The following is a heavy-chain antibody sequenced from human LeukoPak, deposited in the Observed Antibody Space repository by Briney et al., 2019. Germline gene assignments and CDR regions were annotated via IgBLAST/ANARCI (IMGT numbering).Heavy chain of an antibody. Sequence: SETLSLTCAVYGGSFSGYYWSWIRQPPGKGLEWIGEINHSGSTNYNPSLKSRVTISVDTSKNQFSLKLSSVTAADTAVYYCARGRSSTSLQGNYYYYYGMDVWGQGTTVTVSS. J-gene: IGHJ6*02. D-gene: IGHD2-2*01. V-gene: IGHV4-34*01. CDR2: INHSGST. CDR1: GGSFSGYY. CDR3: ARGRSSTSLQGNYYYYYGMDV.